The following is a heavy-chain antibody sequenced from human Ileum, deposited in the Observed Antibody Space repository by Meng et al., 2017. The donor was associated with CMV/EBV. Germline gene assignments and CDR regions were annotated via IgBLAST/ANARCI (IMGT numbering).Heavy chain of an antibody. D-gene: IGHD6-19*01. V-gene: IGHV1-2*02. Sequence: ASVKVSCKASGYTFTGYHIHWVRQAPGQGLECMGWINPNSGGTNYAQKFQGRVTMTRDTSISTAYMELTRLRSDDSAVYYWARTAISVGDYYYSSGMDVWGQGTTVTGSS. CDR3: ARTAISVGDYYYSSGMDV. J-gene: IGHJ6*02. CDR1: GYTFTGYH. CDR2: INPNSGGT.